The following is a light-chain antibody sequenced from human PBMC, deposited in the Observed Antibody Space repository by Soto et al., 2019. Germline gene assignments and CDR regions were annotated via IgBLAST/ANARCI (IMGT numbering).Light chain of an antibody. CDR2: GAS. CDR3: QQYSTSLRT. V-gene: IGKV3-20*01. J-gene: IGKJ1*01. Sequence: EIVLTQSPGTLSLSPGERATLSCRASQTVSSNYLAWHQQKPGQAPRLLIYGASSRATGIPDRFSGSGSGTDLTLTINRLEPEDFAVDSCQQYSTSLRTFGQGTNVDIK. CDR1: QTVSSNY.